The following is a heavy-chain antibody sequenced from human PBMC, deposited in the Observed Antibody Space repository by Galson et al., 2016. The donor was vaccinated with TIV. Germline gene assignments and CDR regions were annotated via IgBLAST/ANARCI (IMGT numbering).Heavy chain of an antibody. J-gene: IGHJ3*02. CDR3: TRTAMGSTRNAFDI. D-gene: IGHD5-18*01. V-gene: IGHV3-49*03. Sequence: LRLSCAASGFTFGHYAVNWFRQAPGKGLEWVGFITSKTYGATTEYAASVKGRFTISRDDSRNIAYLQMNSLKTEDTAVYYCTRTAMGSTRNAFDIWGQGTLVTV. CDR2: ITSKTYGATT. CDR1: GFTFGHYA.